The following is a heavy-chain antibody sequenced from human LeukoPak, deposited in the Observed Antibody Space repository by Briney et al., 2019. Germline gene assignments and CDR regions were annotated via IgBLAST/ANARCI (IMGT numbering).Heavy chain of an antibody. D-gene: IGHD2-2*01. CDR3: ATWGYCSSTSCRKKASQNWFGP. Sequence: GASVKVSCKASGYTFTSYGISWVRQAPGQGLEWMGWISAYNGNTNYAQKFQGRVTITADESTSTAYMELSSLRSEDTAVYYCATWGYCSSTSCRKKASQNWFGPWGQGTLVTVSS. CDR1: GYTFTSYG. J-gene: IGHJ5*02. V-gene: IGHV1-18*01. CDR2: ISAYNGNT.